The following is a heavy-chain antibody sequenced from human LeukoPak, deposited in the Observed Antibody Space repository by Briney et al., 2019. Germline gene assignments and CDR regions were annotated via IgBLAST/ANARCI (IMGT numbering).Heavy chain of an antibody. J-gene: IGHJ4*02. D-gene: IGHD3-10*01. V-gene: IGHV3-48*04. CDR2: ISSSSSII. Sequence: GGSLRLSCAASGFTFTSYSMNWVRQAPGKGLEWVSYISSSSSIIYYADSVKGRISASRDDGVNSLFLQMEGLTVEDTAIYYCARRALGPIGAFDHWGQGALVTVSS. CDR1: GFTFTSYS. CDR3: ARRALGPIGAFDH.